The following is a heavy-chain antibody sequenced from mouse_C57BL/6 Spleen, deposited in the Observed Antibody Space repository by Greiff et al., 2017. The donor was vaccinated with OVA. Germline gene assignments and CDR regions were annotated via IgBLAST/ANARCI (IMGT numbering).Heavy chain of an antibody. D-gene: IGHD1-1*01. CDR2: ILPGSGST. CDR3: TRRYYGSSYAMDV. CDR1: GYTFTGYW. V-gene: IGHV1-9*01. J-gene: IGHJ4*01. Sequence: QVQLQQSGAELMKPGASVKLSCKATGYTFTGYWIEWVKQRPGHGLEWIGEILPGSGSTNYNEKFKGKATFTVDTSSNTAYMQLSSLTSEDSAIYYCTRRYYGSSYAMDVWGEGTSVTVSS.